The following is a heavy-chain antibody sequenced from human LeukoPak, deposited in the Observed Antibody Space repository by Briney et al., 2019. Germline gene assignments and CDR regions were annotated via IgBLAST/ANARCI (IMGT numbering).Heavy chain of an antibody. CDR1: GGFISSYY. CDR3: AREQGSQQYGNSWSFDY. Sequence: SESLSLTCNVSGGFISSYYLSWIRQPAGKGLEWIGRIYTSGSTYYNPSLKSRVTMSVDTSKNQFSLQLSSVTAADTAAYYCAREQGSQQYGNSWSFDYWGHGTLVTVSS. J-gene: IGHJ4*01. CDR2: IYTSGST. V-gene: IGHV4-4*07. D-gene: IGHD6-13*01.